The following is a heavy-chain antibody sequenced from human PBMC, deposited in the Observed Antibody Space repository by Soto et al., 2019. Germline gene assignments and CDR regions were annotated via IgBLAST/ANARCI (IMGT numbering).Heavy chain of an antibody. D-gene: IGHD2-2*01. V-gene: IGHV4-34*01. Sequence: SETLSLTCAVYGGSFSGYYWSWIRQPPGKGLEWIGEINHSGSTNYNPSLKSRVTISVDTSKNQFSLKLSSVTAADTAVYYCAREKGLPRDIVVVPAAMMNYFDYWGQGTLVTVSS. CDR3: AREKGLPRDIVVVPAAMMNYFDY. CDR2: INHSGST. CDR1: GGSFSGYY. J-gene: IGHJ4*02.